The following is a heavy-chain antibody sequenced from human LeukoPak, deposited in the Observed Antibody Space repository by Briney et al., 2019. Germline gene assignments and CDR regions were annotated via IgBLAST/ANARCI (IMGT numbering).Heavy chain of an antibody. CDR1: GGSISSSRYY. CDR2: IYYSGST. D-gene: IGHD3-22*01. J-gene: IGHJ3*02. V-gene: IGHV4-39*07. Sequence: SETLSLNCTVSGGSISSSRYYWGWIRQPPGNGLEWIGSIYYSGSTYYNPSLKSRVTISVDTSKNQFSLKLSSVTAADTAVYFCARGPYSYDSSGAFDIWGQGTMVTVSS. CDR3: ARGPYSYDSSGAFDI.